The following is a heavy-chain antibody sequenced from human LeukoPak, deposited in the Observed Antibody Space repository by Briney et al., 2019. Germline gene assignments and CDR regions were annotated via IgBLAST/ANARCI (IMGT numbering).Heavy chain of an antibody. J-gene: IGHJ4*02. CDR2: IYYSGST. V-gene: IGHV4-59*01. CDR1: GGSISSYY. D-gene: IGHD1-26*01. CDR3: ARGGGSYLVDY. Sequence: SETLSLTCTVSGGSISSYYWSWIRQPPGKGLEWIGYIYYSGSTNYNPSLKSRVTISVDTSKNQFSLKLSSVTAADTAVYYCARGGGSYLVDYWGQGTLVTVSS.